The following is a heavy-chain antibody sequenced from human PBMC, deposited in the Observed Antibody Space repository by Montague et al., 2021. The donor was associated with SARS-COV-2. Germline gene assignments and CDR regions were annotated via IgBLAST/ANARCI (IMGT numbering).Heavy chain of an antibody. D-gene: IGHD2-21*01. Sequence: SETLSLTCSVSGGSINNYYWGWVRQSPGKGLEWFGYIYYSGSVTTSYNPSLKSRVSISVDTSENQFSLKLTSVTAADTALYYCARRGGGEVFARFMYWYFDVWSRGSLVTVSS. CDR3: ARRGGGEVFARFMYWYFDV. J-gene: IGHJ2*01. V-gene: IGHV4-59*13. CDR1: GGSINNYY. CDR2: IYYSGSVTT.